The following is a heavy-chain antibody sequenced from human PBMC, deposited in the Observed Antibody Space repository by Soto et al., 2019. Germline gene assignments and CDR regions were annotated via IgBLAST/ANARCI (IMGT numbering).Heavy chain of an antibody. CDR2: MDGRGNEI. CDR3: VGDHWGAAHF. D-gene: IGHD6-6*01. CDR1: GFTFRHFW. J-gene: IGHJ4*02. Sequence: EMQLVESGGGLVQPGGSLRLSCVASGFTFRHFWMSWVRQAPGKGLEWVANMDGRGNEIYYVDSVRGRFTISRDNARNSLYLQMSSLRVEDTGVYYCVGDHWGAAHFRGQGTLVTVSS. V-gene: IGHV3-7*04.